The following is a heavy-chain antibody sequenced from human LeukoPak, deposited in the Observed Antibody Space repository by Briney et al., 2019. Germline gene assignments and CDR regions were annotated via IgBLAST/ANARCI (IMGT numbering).Heavy chain of an antibody. CDR2: IYFSGDT. V-gene: IGHV4-59*01. D-gene: IGHD3-10*01. CDR3: ARDRGQLGRPYYYGMDV. Sequence: KASETLSLTCTVSGGSISSYYWSWIRQPPGKGLEWIGYIYFSGDTNYNPSLKSRLTISVDTSKNQFSLNLDSVTAADTAVYYCARDRGQLGRPYYYGMDVWGQGTTVTVSS. J-gene: IGHJ6*02. CDR1: GGSISSYY.